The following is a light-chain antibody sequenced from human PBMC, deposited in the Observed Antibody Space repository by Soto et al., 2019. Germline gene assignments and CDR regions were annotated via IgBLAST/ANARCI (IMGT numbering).Light chain of an antibody. CDR2: GSS. J-gene: IGKJ1*01. CDR3: QQYGYSRT. CDR1: QYINTR. V-gene: IGKV3-20*01. Sequence: EIVLTQSPATLSSFPGDRVTLSCRASQYINTRLAWYQHRPGQAPRLLIYGSSSRATDIPDRFSGSGSGTDFTLTISTLEPEDFAIYYCQQYGYSRTFGQGTKVDIK.